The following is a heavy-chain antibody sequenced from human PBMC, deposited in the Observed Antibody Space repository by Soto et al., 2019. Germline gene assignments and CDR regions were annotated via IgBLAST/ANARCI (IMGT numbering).Heavy chain of an antibody. Sequence: VGSLRLSCAASGFPFSSYAMSWVRHAPDKGLEWVSAIGSRGDSTYYADSVKGRFTISRDNSKNTLYLQVNSLRAEDTAVYYCARKFSSSSFYFDYWGQGTLVTVSS. CDR3: ARKFSSSSFYFDY. D-gene: IGHD6-6*01. J-gene: IGHJ4*02. CDR1: GFPFSSYA. CDR2: IGSRGDST. V-gene: IGHV3-23*01.